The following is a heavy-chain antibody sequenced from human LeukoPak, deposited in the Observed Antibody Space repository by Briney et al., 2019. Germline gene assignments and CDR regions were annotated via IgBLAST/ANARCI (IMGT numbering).Heavy chain of an antibody. J-gene: IGHJ5*02. D-gene: IGHD4-11*01. CDR2: IRYDGNNK. Sequence: GGSLRLSCAASGFTFTTCAMHWVRQAPGKGLEWVEYIRYDGNNKNYADSVKGRFTVSRDNSEDMLYLQMNSLRPEDTSVYYCVKADDYSASTRLPKYNCFDPWGQGTLVTVSS. V-gene: IGHV3-30*02. CDR1: GFTFTTCA. CDR3: VKADDYSASTRLPKYNCFDP.